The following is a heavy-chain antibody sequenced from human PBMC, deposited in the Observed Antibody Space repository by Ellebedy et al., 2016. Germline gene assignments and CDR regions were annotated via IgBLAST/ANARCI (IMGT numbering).Heavy chain of an antibody. D-gene: IGHD6-19*01. J-gene: IGHJ3*01. CDR1: GGSVSSDY. Sequence: SETLSLTCNVSGGSVSSDYWNWIRRPPGKGLEWIGYVFLTGITSYNPSLKSRVTMSVDTSRSQFSLRLTSVTAADTAVYYCAKWNGGWYAFEVWGQGTMVTVSS. CDR3: AKWNGGWYAFEV. CDR2: VFLTGIT. V-gene: IGHV4-59*02.